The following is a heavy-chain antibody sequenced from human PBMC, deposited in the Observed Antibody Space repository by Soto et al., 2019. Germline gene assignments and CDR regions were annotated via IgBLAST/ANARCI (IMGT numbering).Heavy chain of an antibody. CDR1: GGSISSGGYY. J-gene: IGHJ2*01. CDR2: IYYSGTA. D-gene: IGHD2-15*01. V-gene: IGHV4-31*03. Sequence: QVQLQESGPGLVKPSQTLSLTCTVSGGSISSGGYYWSWIRQHPGKGLEWIGYIYYSGTAYYNPPLKSRVTMSIDTSKNQFSLRLSSVTAADTAVYYCARAPDSSWWYFDLWGRGSLVTVSS. CDR3: ARAPDSSWWYFDL.